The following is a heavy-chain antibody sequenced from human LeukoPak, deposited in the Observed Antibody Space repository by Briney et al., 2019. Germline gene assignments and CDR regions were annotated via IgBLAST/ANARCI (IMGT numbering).Heavy chain of an antibody. V-gene: IGHV3-53*01. CDR1: GFTVSRKY. CDR3: ARRPAGTHHYYGMDV. CDR2: IYSGGST. J-gene: IGHJ6*02. Sequence: GGSLTLFRAASGFTVSRKYMSWVRQARGEGLEWVSFIYSGGSTQYADSVRSRFTTSRYNSKNTLYLQMNSLRAEDTAVYYCARRPAGTHHYYGMDVWGQGTTVTVSS. D-gene: IGHD6-13*01.